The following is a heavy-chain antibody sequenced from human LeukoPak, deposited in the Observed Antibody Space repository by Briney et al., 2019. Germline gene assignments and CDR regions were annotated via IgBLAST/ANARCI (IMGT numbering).Heavy chain of an antibody. CDR1: RGTFSSYA. V-gene: IGHV1-69*05. J-gene: IGHJ4*02. CDR2: IIPIFGTA. CDR3: ARFHPSGYFDY. D-gene: IGHD2-15*01. Sequence: SVKVSCKASRGTFSSYAISWVRQAPGQGLEWMGRIIPIFGTANYAQKFQGRVTITTDESTSTAYMELSSLRSEDTAVYYCARFHPSGYFDYWGQGTLVTVFS.